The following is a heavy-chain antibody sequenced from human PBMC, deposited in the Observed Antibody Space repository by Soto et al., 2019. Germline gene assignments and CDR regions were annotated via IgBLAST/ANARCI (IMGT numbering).Heavy chain of an antibody. J-gene: IGHJ6*02. D-gene: IGHD6-25*01. CDR2: IWYDGSNK. CDR1: GFTFSSYG. V-gene: IGHV3-33*01. CDR3: ARESEAAGLVGMDV. Sequence: QVQLVESGGGVVQPGRSLRLSCAASGFTFSSYGMHWVRQAPGKGLEWVAVIWYDGSNKYYADAVKGRFTISRDNSKNTLYLQMNSLRAEDTAVYYCARESEAAGLVGMDVCGQGTTVTVCS.